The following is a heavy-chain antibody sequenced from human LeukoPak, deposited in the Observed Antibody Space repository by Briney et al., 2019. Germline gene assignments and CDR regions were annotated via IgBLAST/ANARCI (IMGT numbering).Heavy chain of an antibody. Sequence: GGSLRLSCAASGFTFSTYALHWVRQAPGKGLDWVAVISFDGSNKYFADSVKGRFTISRDNSKNTLFLQMNSLRAEDTAVYFCARDYHYGSGTYYYDYWGQGTLVTVPS. D-gene: IGHD3-10*01. CDR3: ARDYHYGSGTYYYDY. CDR1: GFTFSTYA. V-gene: IGHV3-30-3*01. J-gene: IGHJ4*02. CDR2: ISFDGSNK.